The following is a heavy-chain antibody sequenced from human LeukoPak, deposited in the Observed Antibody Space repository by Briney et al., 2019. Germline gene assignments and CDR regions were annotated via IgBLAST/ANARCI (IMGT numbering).Heavy chain of an antibody. CDR2: ISAYNGNT. CDR1: GYTFTSYG. D-gene: IGHD5-18*01. Sequence: GASVKVSCKASGYTFTSYGISWVRQAPGQGLEWMGWISAYNGNTNYAQKLQGRVTMTTDTSTSTAYMELRSLRSDDTAVYYCARDFGSYYYYYYMDVWGKGTTVTVSS. CDR3: ARDFGSYYYYYYMDV. J-gene: IGHJ6*03. V-gene: IGHV1-18*01.